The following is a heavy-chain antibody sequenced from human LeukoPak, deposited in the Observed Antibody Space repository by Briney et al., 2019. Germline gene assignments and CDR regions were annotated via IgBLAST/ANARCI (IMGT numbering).Heavy chain of an antibody. J-gene: IGHJ5*02. CDR1: GFTVSSNY. Sequence: GGSLRLSCAASGFTVSSNYMSWVRQAPGKGLEWVSVIYSGGSTYYADSVKGRFTISRDNSKNTLYLQMNSLRAEDTAVYYCARAQNYDFWSGYYDWFDPWGQGTLVTVSS. CDR3: ARAQNYDFWSGYYDWFDP. CDR2: IYSGGST. D-gene: IGHD3-3*01. V-gene: IGHV3-66*01.